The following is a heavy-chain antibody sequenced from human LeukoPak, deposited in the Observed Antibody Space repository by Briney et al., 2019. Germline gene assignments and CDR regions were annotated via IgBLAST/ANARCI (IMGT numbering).Heavy chain of an antibody. CDR2: INHSGST. J-gene: IGHJ4*02. CDR3: ARLRVYCSSTSCYSN. Sequence: SETLSLTCAVYGGSFSGYYWSWIRQPPGKGLEWIGEINHSGSTNYNPSLKSRVTISVDTSKNQFSLKLSSVTAADTAVYYCARLRVYCSSTSCYSNWGQGTLVTVSS. CDR1: GGSFSGYY. D-gene: IGHD2-2*01. V-gene: IGHV4-34*01.